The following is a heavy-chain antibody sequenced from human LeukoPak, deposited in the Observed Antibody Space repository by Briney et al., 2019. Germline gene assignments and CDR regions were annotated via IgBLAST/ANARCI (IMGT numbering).Heavy chain of an antibody. CDR2: ISWNSGSI. CDR3: AKSYYPAAPGAFYI. J-gene: IGHJ3*02. CDR1: RLTADDNA. Sequence: PAGSLRLSCAASRLTADDNAMQWVRQAAGKGQEWVSGISWNSGSIGYADSVKGRFTISRDNAKNSLYLQMNSLRAEDTALYYCAKSYYPAAPGAFYIWGQWTMVTVSS. D-gene: IGHD3-10*01. V-gene: IGHV3-9*02.